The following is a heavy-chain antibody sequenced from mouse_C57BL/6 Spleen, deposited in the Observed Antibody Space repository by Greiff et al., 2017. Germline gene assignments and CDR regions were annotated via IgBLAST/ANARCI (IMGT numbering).Heavy chain of an antibody. CDR3: ARGGLPLFAY. CDR1: GYSITSGYY. J-gene: IGHJ3*01. Sequence: EVKLQESGPGLVKPSQSLSLTCSVTGYSITSGYYWNWIRQFPGNKLEWMGYISYDGSNKYNPSLKNRISITRDTSKNPFFLKLNALTTEDTATYNGARGGLPLFAYWGQGTLVTVSA. V-gene: IGHV3-6*01. CDR2: ISYDGSN. D-gene: IGHD2-13*01.